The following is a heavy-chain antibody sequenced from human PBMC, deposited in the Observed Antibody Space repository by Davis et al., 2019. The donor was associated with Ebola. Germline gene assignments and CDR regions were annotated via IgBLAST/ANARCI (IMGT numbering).Heavy chain of an antibody. V-gene: IGHV5-51*01. Sequence: PGGSLRLSCKGSGYSFTSYWIGWVRQLPGKGLEWMGIIYPGDSDTRYSPSFQGQVTISADKSISTAYLQWSSLKASDTAMYYCARGSYSDYFDYWGQGTLVTVSS. CDR3: ARGSYSDYFDY. J-gene: IGHJ4*02. CDR1: GYSFTSYW. CDR2: IYPGDSDT. D-gene: IGHD1-26*01.